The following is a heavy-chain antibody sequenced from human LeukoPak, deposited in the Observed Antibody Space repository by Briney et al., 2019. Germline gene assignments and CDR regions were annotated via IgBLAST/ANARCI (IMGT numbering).Heavy chain of an antibody. CDR3: ARGRTTRASGLDP. D-gene: IGHD1-7*01. J-gene: IGHJ5*02. CDR1: GGSISSGDYC. Sequence: SETLSLTCTVSGGSISSGDYCWRWIRQPPGKGLEWIGYIYYSGSTYYNPSLKSRVTISVDTSKNQFSLELSSVTAADTAVYYCARGRTTRASGLDPWGQGTLVTVSS. CDR2: IYYSGST. V-gene: IGHV4-30-4*08.